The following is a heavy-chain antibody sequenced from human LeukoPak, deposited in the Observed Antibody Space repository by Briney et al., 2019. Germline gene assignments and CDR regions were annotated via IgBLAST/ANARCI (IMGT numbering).Heavy chain of an antibody. CDR2: ISYDGSNK. V-gene: IGHV3-30-3*01. CDR3: AREKRYYDSSGYSVDYFDY. D-gene: IGHD3-22*01. J-gene: IGHJ4*02. CDR1: GFTFSSYA. Sequence: GGSPRLSCAASGFTFSSYAMHWVRQAPGKGLEWVAVISYDGSNKYYADSVKGRFTISRDNSKNTLYLQMNSLRAEDTAVYYCAREKRYYDSSGYSVDYFDYWGQGTLVTVSS.